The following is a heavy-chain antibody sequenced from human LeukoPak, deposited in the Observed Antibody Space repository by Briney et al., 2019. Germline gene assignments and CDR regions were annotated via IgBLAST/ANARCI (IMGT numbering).Heavy chain of an antibody. CDR2: INPNSGGT. CDR3: ARMERTTPLAGNHYGMDV. V-gene: IGHV1-2*04. D-gene: IGHD1-1*01. Sequence: GASVKVSCKVSGYTLTELSMHWVRQAPGQGLEWMGWINPNSGGTNYAQKFQGWVTMTRDTSISTAYMELSRLRSDDTAVYYCARMERTTPLAGNHYGMDVWGQGTTVTVSS. CDR1: GYTLTELS. J-gene: IGHJ6*02.